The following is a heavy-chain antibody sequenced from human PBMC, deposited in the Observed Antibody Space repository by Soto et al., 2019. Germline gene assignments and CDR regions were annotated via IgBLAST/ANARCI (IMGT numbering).Heavy chain of an antibody. J-gene: IGHJ4*02. V-gene: IGHV3-30-3*02. CDR2: ISYDGSNK. CDR1: GFTFSSYA. D-gene: IGHD3-10*01. Sequence: GGSLRLSCAASGFTFSSYAMHWVRQAPGKGLEWVAVISYDGSNKYYADSVKGRFTISRDNSKNTLYLQMNSLRAEDTAVYYCAKYYGSGPEYYFDYWGQGTLVTVSS. CDR3: AKYYGSGPEYYFDY.